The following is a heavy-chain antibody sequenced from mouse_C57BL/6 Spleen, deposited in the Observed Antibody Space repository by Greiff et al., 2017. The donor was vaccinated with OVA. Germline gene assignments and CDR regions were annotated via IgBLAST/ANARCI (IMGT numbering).Heavy chain of an antibody. J-gene: IGHJ4*01. D-gene: IGHD1-1*01. CDR1: GYTFTSYW. Sequence: QVQLQQPGTELVMHGASVKLSCKASGYTFTSYWMHPAKPRPVQVHEFILNINPSNGGTNYNEKFKSKATLTVDKSSSTAYMQLSSLTSEDSAVYYCAREEYYPYAMDYWGQGTSVTVSS. CDR2: INPSNGGT. V-gene: IGHV1-53*01. CDR3: AREEYYPYAMDY.